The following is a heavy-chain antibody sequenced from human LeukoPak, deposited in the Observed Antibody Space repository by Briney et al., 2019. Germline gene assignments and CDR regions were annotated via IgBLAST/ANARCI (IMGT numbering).Heavy chain of an antibody. CDR1: GYTFTGYY. CDR3: ARGYSSSSGYYYYYMDV. V-gene: IGHV1-2*02. D-gene: IGHD6-6*01. Sequence: GASVKVSCKASGYTFTGYYMHWVRQAPGQGLEWTGWINPNSGGTNHAQKFQGRVTMTRDTSISTAYMELSRLRSDDTAVYYCARGYSSSSGYYYYYMDVWGKGTTVTVSS. J-gene: IGHJ6*03. CDR2: INPNSGGT.